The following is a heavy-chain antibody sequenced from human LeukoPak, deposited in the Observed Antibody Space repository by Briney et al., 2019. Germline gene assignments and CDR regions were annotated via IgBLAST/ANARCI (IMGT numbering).Heavy chain of an antibody. D-gene: IGHD5-18*01. CDR1: GGTFISFA. V-gene: IGHV1-8*01. Sequence: ASVKVSCKASGGTFISFAFSWVRQATGQGLEWMGWMNPNSGNTGYAQKFQGRVTMTRNTSISTAYMELSSLRSEDTAVYYCARDNGGTAMAYYYYYYMDVWGKGTTVTISS. CDR2: MNPNSGNT. J-gene: IGHJ6*03. CDR3: ARDNGGTAMAYYYYYYMDV.